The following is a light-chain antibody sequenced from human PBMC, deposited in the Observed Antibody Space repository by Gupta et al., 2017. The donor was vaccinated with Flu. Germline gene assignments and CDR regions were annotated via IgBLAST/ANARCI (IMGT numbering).Light chain of an antibody. CDR3: KQDCSYPIT. J-gene: IGKJ5*01. Sequence: PSTLSASVGGRVTITCRASQSMSGWVAWYQGKPGKAPKLLIYKASSLHSGVPSRFSGSGSGTEFTLTITSLQPDDFATYSCKQDCSYPITFGQGTRLE. CDR1: QSMSGW. CDR2: KAS. V-gene: IGKV1-5*03.